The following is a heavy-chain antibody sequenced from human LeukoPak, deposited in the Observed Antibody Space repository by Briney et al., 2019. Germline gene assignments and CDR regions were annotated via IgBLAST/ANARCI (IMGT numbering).Heavy chain of an antibody. CDR2: ISGGGDYM. Sequence: GGSLRLSCAASGFIFNTYAINWVRQAPGKGLEWVSAISGGGDYMYYAHSVKGRFSLSRDNSKNIPYLQMNSLGADDTAVYYCARKLLYYDRDGPSFDYWGQGTLVTVSS. CDR3: ARKLLYYDRDGPSFDY. J-gene: IGHJ4*02. V-gene: IGHV3-23*01. CDR1: GFIFNTYA. D-gene: IGHD3-22*01.